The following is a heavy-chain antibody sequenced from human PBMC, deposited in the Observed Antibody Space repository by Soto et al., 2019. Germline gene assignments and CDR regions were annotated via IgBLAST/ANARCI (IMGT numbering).Heavy chain of an antibody. CDR3: ANELGDYGDYDKSCDY. J-gene: IGHJ4*02. CDR2: ISWNSGSI. V-gene: IGHV3-9*01. Sequence: EVQLVESGGGLVQPGRSLRLSCAASGFTFDDYAMHWVRQAPGKGLEWVSGISWNSGSIVYADSVKGRFTISRDNAKNFLYLQMNSLRAEDTALYYCANELGDYGDYDKSCDYWGQGTLVPVSS. CDR1: GFTFDDYA. D-gene: IGHD4-17*01.